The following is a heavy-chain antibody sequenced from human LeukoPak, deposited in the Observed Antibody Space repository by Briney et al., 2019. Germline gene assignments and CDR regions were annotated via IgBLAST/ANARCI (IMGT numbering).Heavy chain of an antibody. Sequence: GGSLRLSCGASEFNVNDYYMSWVRQAPGKGLEWISDIGGSDSIVAYAGSVEGRFTISRDIAKNSLFLQMYSLRADDTAVYYCARELVAGTFDHWGQGILVTVSS. J-gene: IGHJ4*02. CDR3: ARELVAGTFDH. D-gene: IGHD1-7*01. V-gene: IGHV3-11*01. CDR1: EFNVNDYY. CDR2: IGGSDSIV.